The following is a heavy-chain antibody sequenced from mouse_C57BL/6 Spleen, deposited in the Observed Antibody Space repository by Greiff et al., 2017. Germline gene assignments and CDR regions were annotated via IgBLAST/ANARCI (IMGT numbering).Heavy chain of an antibody. V-gene: IGHV1-59*01. CDR3: AIFSITTVAFDY. CDR2: IDPSDSYT. D-gene: IGHD1-1*01. CDR1: GYTFTSYW. J-gene: IGHJ2*01. Sequence: QVQLKQPGAELVRPGTSVKLSCKASGYTFTSYWMHWVKQRPGQGLEWIGVIDPSDSYTNYNQKFKGKATLTVDTSSSTAYMQLSSLTSEDSAVYYCAIFSITTVAFDYWGQGTTLTVSS.